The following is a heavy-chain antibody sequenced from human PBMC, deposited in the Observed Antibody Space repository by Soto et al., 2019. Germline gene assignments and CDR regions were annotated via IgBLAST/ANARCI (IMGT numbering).Heavy chain of an antibody. CDR3: ARDLGAYSSSGRYYYGMDV. V-gene: IGHV3-30-3*01. CDR1: GFTFSSYA. D-gene: IGHD6-13*01. Sequence: QVQLVESGGGVVQPGRSLRLSCAASGFTFSSYAMHWVRQAPGKGLEWVAVISYDGSNTYYADSVKGRFTISRDNSKXXLXVQMNSLRAEDTAVYYCARDLGAYSSSGRYYYGMDVWGQGTTVTVSS. J-gene: IGHJ6*02. CDR2: ISYDGSNT.